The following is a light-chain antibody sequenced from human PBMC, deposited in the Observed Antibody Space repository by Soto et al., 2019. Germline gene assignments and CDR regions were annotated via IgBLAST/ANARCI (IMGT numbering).Light chain of an antibody. J-gene: IGLJ3*02. V-gene: IGLV2-14*01. CDR1: SSDVGGYNY. Sequence: SALTQPASVSGSPGQSITISCTGTSSDVGGYNYVSWYQQHPGKAPKLMIYEVSNRPSGVSNRFSGSKSGNTASLTISGLQAEDEADYYCSSYTSSSTFWVFGGGTKLTVL. CDR2: EVS. CDR3: SSYTSSSTFWV.